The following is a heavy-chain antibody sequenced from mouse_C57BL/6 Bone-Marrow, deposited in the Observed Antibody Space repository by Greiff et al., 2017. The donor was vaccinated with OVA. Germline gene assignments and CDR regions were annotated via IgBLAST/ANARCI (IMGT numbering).Heavy chain of an antibody. D-gene: IGHD2-2*01. CDR2: INPNNGDS. J-gene: IGHJ1*03. CDR1: GFSFTGYF. V-gene: IGHV1-37*01. CDR3: ASYGYDWYVDV. Sequence: EVQLQQSGPELVKPGASVKISCKASGFSFTGYFMNWVKQSPGKSLEWIGRINPNNGDSFYNQKFTGKATLTVDKSSSTSHMELLSLTSEYFAVNYCASYGYDWYVDVWGTGTTVTVSS.